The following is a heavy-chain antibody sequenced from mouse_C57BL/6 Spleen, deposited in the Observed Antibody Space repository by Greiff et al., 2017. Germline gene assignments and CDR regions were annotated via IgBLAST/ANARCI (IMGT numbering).Heavy chain of an antibody. CDR3: ANYYGSRALDY. CDR2: INPNNGGT. D-gene: IGHD1-1*01. J-gene: IGHJ2*01. CDR1: GYTFTDYY. Sequence: VQLQQSGPELVKPGASVKISCKASGYTFTDYYMNWVKQSHGKSLEWIGDINPNNGGTSYNQKFKGKDTLTVDKSSSTAYMELRSLTSEDSAVYYCANYYGSRALDYWGQGTTLTVSS. V-gene: IGHV1-26*01.